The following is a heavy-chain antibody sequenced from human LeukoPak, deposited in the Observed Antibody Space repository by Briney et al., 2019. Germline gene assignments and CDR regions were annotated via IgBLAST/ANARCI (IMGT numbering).Heavy chain of an antibody. J-gene: IGHJ5*02. V-gene: IGHV3-23*01. CDR3: AKGWSSIANPGDWFDP. Sequence: GGSLRLSCAASGFIFSNYAMTWVRQAPGKGLEWVSTISGSDGATYYADSVKGRFTIFRDDSKNTLYLQMNSLRAEDTAVYYCAKGWSSIANPGDWFDPWGQGTLVTVSS. D-gene: IGHD6-6*01. CDR1: GFIFSNYA. CDR2: ISGSDGAT.